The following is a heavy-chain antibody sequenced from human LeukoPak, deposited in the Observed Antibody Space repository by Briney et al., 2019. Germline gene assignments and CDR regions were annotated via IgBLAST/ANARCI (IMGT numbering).Heavy chain of an antibody. CDR1: GFTFDDYA. Sequence: GRSLRLSCAASGFTFDDYAMHWVRQAPGKGLEWVSGISWNSGSIGYADSVKGRFTISRDNAKNSLYLQMNSLRAEDTALYYCARPGREAGYFDYWGQGTLVTVSS. CDR3: ARPGREAGYFDY. V-gene: IGHV3-9*01. D-gene: IGHD1-26*01. J-gene: IGHJ4*02. CDR2: ISWNSGSI.